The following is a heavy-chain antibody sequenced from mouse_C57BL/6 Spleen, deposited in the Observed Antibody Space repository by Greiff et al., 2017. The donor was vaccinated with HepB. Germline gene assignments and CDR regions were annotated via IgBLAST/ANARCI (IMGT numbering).Heavy chain of an antibody. V-gene: IGHV1-39*01. CDR3: ARGGYSKAYYAMDY. Sequence: EVQGVESGPELVKPGASVKISCKASGYSFTDYNMNWVKQSNGKSLEWIGVINPNYGTTSYNQKFKGKATLTVDQSSSTAYMQLNSLTSEDSAVYYCARGGYSKAYYAMDYWGQGTSVTVSS. CDR2: INPNYGTT. J-gene: IGHJ4*01. CDR1: GYSFTDYN. D-gene: IGHD2-5*01.